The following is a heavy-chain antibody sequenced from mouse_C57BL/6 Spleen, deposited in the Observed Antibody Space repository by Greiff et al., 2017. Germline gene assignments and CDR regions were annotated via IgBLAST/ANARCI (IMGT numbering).Heavy chain of an antibody. J-gene: IGHJ2*01. CDR2: ISDGGSYT. V-gene: IGHV5-4*01. CDR1: GFTFSSYA. Sequence: EVHLVESGGGLVKPGGSLKLSCAASGFTFSSYAMSWVRQTPEKRLEWVATISDGGSYTYYPDNVKGRFTIARDNAKNNLYLQMSHLKSEDTAMYYCARDQSSGSYYFDYWGQGTTLTVSS. CDR3: ARDQSSGSYYFDY. D-gene: IGHD3-2*02.